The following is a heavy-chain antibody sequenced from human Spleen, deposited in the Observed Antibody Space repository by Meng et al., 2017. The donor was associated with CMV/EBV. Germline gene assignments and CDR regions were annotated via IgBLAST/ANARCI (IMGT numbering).Heavy chain of an antibody. Sequence: QVQLQQSGPGLLKPSQTPSLTCAISGDSVSSDVAAWNWVRKSPWRGLEWLGRTYYRSKWHYAYAASVKGRMTINPDTSKNQFSLLLNSVTPEDTAVYYCARDPEYSYSILDHWGQGTLVTVSS. D-gene: IGHD1-26*01. J-gene: IGHJ4*02. CDR2: TYYRSKWHY. CDR3: ARDPEYSYSILDH. V-gene: IGHV6-1*01. CDR1: GDSVSSDVAA.